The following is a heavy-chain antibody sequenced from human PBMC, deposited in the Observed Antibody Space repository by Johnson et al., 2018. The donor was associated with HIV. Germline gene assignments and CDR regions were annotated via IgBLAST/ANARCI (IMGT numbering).Heavy chain of an antibody. CDR2: IASSDSPI. V-gene: IGHV3-11*04. CDR1: GFTFDDYG. J-gene: IGHJ3*02. D-gene: IGHD6-6*01. Sequence: QVQLVESGGGVVQPGRSLRLSCAASGFTFDDYGMSWIRQAPGKGLEWVSYIASSDSPIYYADSVKGRFTISRDNAKNSLYLQMNTLRAEDTAVYYCARDRGAGSSGAFDIWGQGTMVTVSS. CDR3: ARDRGAGSSGAFDI.